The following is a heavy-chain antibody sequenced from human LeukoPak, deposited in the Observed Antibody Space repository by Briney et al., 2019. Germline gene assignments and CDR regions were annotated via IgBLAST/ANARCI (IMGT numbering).Heavy chain of an antibody. CDR2: ISSSSSYI. J-gene: IGHJ4*02. D-gene: IGHD6-19*01. Sequence: GGSLRLSCAASGFTFSSYSMNWVRQAPAQGLERVSSISSSSSYIYYADPVKGRFTISRDNAKNSLYLQMNSLRAEDTAVYYCARITYSSGWYYGVLDYWGQGTLVTVSS. CDR3: ARITYSSGWYYGVLDY. V-gene: IGHV3-21*01. CDR1: GFTFSSYS.